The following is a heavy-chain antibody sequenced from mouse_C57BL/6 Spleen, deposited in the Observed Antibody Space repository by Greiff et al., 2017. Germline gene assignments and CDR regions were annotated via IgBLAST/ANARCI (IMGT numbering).Heavy chain of an antibody. CDR3: TRDYGSSNFDY. J-gene: IGHJ2*01. D-gene: IGHD1-1*01. Sequence: VQLQQSGAELVRPGASVTLSCKASGYTFTDYEMHWVKQTPVHGLEWIGAIDPETGGTAYNQKFKGKAILTADKSSSTAYMELRSLTSEDSAVYYCTRDYGSSNFDYWGQGTTLTVSS. CDR2: IDPETGGT. V-gene: IGHV1-15*01. CDR1: GYTFTDYE.